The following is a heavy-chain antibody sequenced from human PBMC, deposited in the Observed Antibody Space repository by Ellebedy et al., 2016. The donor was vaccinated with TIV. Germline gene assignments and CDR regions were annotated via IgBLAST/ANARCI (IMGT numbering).Heavy chain of an antibody. D-gene: IGHD6-6*01. J-gene: IGHJ4*02. V-gene: IGHV1-58*01. CDR1: GFSFSSSA. CDR2: IVLGSGNT. CDR3: AADPEYSSSSWFDY. Sequence: AALVKVSCKASGFSFSSSAVQWVRQARGQPLEWIGWIVLGSGNTNSAPKFQERVTITRDVSTSTVYMELSSLRSEDTGVYYCAADPEYSSSSWFDYWGQGTLVTVSS.